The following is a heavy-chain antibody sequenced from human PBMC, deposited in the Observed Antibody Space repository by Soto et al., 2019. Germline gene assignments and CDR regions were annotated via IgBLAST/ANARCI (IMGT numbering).Heavy chain of an antibody. CDR3: AREGEYGGTPGAFDL. D-gene: IGHD5-12*01. V-gene: IGHV3-13*01. J-gene: IGHJ6*02. CDR1: GFTFSTFD. CDR2: XXSXXDX. Sequence: PGGSLRPSCAASGFTFSTFDIHWVRQSSGKRLEWVSGXXSXXDXAXXXSXXGRFTISRENAKNSFFLHMNSLRAGDTAVYYCAREGEYGGTPGAFDLWGQGTTVTASS.